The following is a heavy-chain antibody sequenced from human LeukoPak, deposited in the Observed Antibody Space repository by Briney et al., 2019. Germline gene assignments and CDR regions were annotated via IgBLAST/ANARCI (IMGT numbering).Heavy chain of an antibody. CDR3: TTENHYDFWSGRAQTLFDY. CDR2: IKSKTEGGTT. V-gene: IGHV3-15*01. CDR1: GFTFSSYS. J-gene: IGHJ4*02. D-gene: IGHD3-3*01. Sequence: GGSLRLSCAASGFTFSSYSMNWVRQAPGKGLEWVGHIKSKTEGGTTDYAAPVKGRFTISRDDSKNTLYLQMNSLKTEDTAVYYCTTENHYDFWSGRAQTLFDYWGQGTLVTVSS.